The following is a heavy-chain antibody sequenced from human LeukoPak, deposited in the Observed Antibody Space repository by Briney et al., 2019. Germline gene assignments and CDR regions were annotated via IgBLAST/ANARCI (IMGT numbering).Heavy chain of an antibody. Sequence: GGSLRLSCAASGFTFSTYWMHWVRQAPGKGLVWVSRIHSDGGSTSYADSVMGRFTISRDNAKNTLYLQMNSLRAEDTAVYYCARDRDFWFDLHAFDIWGQGTMVTVSS. D-gene: IGHD3-10*01. J-gene: IGHJ3*02. CDR3: ARDRDFWFDLHAFDI. CDR2: IHSDGGST. V-gene: IGHV3-74*01. CDR1: GFTFSTYW.